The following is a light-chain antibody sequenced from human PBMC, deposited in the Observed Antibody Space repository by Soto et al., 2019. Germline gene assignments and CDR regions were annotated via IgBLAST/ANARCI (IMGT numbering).Light chain of an antibody. CDR1: QSVSSN. CDR2: GAS. V-gene: IGKV3-15*01. J-gene: IGKJ2*01. CDR3: QQYSNWPPAYT. Sequence: EIVMTQSPATLSVSPGERATLSCRASQSVSSNLAWYQKKPGQAPRLLIYGASTRATGITARFSGSGSVTEFTLTFSSLQSEDFAVYYCQQYSNWPPAYTFGQGTKLEIK.